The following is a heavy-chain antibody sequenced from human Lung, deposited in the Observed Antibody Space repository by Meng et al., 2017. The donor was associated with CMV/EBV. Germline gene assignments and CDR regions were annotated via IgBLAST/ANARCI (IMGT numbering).Heavy chain of an antibody. D-gene: IGHD3-10*01. CDR1: GFTFSSYA. CDR3: ATTMVRGLGAFDI. J-gene: IGHJ3*02. Sequence: GGSLRLXXAASGFTFSSYAMHWVRQAPGKGLEWVAVISYDGSNKYYADSVKGRFTISRDNSKNTLYLQMNSLRAEDTAVYYCATTMVRGLGAFDIWGQGTMVTVSS. CDR2: ISYDGSNK. V-gene: IGHV3-30*04.